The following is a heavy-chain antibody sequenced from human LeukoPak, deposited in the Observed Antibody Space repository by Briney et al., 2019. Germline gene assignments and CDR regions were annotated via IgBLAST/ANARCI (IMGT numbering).Heavy chain of an antibody. V-gene: IGHV4-59*01. CDR1: GGSISSYY. D-gene: IGHD3-22*01. J-gene: IGHJ4*02. CDR2: IYHSGNT. CDR3: ARDRNYYDSSGYYFAN. Sequence: SETLSLTCTVSGGSISSYYWSWIRQPPGKGLEWIGYIYHSGNTNYNPSLKSRVTISVDTSKSQLSLKLNSVTAADTAVYYCARDRNYYDSSGYYFANWGQGTPVTVSS.